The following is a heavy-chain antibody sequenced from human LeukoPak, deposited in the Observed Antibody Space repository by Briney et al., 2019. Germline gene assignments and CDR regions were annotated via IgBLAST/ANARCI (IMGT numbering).Heavy chain of an antibody. CDR2: ISAYNGNT. CDR3: ASQGDDSSSWYLFDY. J-gene: IGHJ4*02. D-gene: IGHD6-13*01. Sequence: GASVKVSCKASGYTFTSYGIRWVRQAPGQGLEWMGWISAYNGNTNYAQKLQGRVTMTTDTSTSTAYMELRSLRSDDTAVYYCASQGDDSSSWYLFDYWGQGTLVTVSS. V-gene: IGHV1-18*01. CDR1: GYTFTSYG.